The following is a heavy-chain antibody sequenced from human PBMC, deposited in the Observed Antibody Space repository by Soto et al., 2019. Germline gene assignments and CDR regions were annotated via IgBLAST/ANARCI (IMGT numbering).Heavy chain of an antibody. CDR2: IDSGGST. J-gene: IGHJ6*02. CDR1: GFSVSSSS. D-gene: IGHD4-17*01. CDR3: ATILTPMTPEDHYYDGLDV. Sequence: VQLVESGGGLVQPGGSLRLSCAASGFSVSSSSMNWVRQAPGKGLEWVSVIDSGGSTDYADSVKGRFSISTDNSKTTLYLQMNSLRAEDTAVYYCATILTPMTPEDHYYDGLDVWGQGTTVTVSS. V-gene: IGHV3-66*01.